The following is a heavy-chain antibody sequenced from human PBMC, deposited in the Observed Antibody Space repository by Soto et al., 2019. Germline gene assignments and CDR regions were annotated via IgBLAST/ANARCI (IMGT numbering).Heavy chain of an antibody. D-gene: IGHD1-26*01. Sequence: GGSLRLSCAASGFTFSSYYMSWVRQAQGKGLEWVANVNEDGSEKYYVDSVKGRFTVSKDNAKNSLYLQMNSLRAEDTAVYYCAKWRGAGSDYWGQGTLVTVSS. CDR2: VNEDGSEK. V-gene: IGHV3-7*01. CDR3: AKWRGAGSDY. CDR1: GFTFSSYY. J-gene: IGHJ4*02.